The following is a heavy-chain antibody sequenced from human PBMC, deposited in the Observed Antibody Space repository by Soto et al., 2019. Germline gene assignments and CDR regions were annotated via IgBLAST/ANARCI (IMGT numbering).Heavy chain of an antibody. CDR1: GFTLTNYA. D-gene: IGHD1-26*01. J-gene: IGHJ4*02. CDR2: ISASGGVT. CDR3: ARDPWGGSFDY. V-gene: IGHV3-23*01. Sequence: PGGSLRLSCAASGFTLTNYALNWVRQALGKGLEWVSSISASGGVTFYADSVKGRFTISRDNSKKTLSLLMNSLRAEDTAVYYCARDPWGGSFDYWGQGSLVTVSS.